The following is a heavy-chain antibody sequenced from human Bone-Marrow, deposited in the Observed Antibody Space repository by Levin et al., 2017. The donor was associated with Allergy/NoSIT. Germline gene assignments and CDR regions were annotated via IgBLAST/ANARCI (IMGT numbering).Heavy chain of an antibody. V-gene: IGHV3-33*01. D-gene: IGHD6-13*01. Sequence: GGSLRLSCETSGFAFNIYSMHWVRQAPGKGLEGVASIWYDGSKKYYADSVTGRFTISRDDSKNTLYVQMSDLRAEDTAVYFCARGNPASWYLDQWGQGTLVTVSS. CDR3: ARGNPASWYLDQ. CDR1: GFAFNIYS. CDR2: IWYDGSKK. J-gene: IGHJ4*02.